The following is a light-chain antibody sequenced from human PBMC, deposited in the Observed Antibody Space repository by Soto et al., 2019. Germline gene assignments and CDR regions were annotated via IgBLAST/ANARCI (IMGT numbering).Light chain of an antibody. V-gene: IGLV2-14*03. J-gene: IGLJ3*02. CDR2: DVS. Sequence: QSALTQPASVSGSPGQSITISCTGTSSDVGGYNYVSWYQQHPGKAPKLMIYDVSNRPSGVSNRFSGSKSGNTASLTISGLQADDEADYYCTSYTSISTGVFGGGTKLTVL. CDR3: TSYTSISTGV. CDR1: SSDVGGYNY.